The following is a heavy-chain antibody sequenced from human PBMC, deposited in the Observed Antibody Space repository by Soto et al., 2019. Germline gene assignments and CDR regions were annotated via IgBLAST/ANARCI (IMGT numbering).Heavy chain of an antibody. D-gene: IGHD3-10*01. V-gene: IGHV3-23*01. J-gene: IGHJ4*02. CDR2: ISGSGGRS. CDR1: GFTFSSYA. CDR3: AKGITLPTVREFDY. Sequence: GGSLRLSCAASGFTFSSYAMSWVRQAPGKGLEWVSGISGSGGRSSYAESVRGRFTISRDNSKNTLYLQMNSLRVEDTAIYYCAKGITLPTVREFDYWGQGTLVTVSS.